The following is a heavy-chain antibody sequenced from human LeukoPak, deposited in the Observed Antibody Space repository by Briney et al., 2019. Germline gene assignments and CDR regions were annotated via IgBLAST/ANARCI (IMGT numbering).Heavy chain of an antibody. D-gene: IGHD6-13*01. Sequence: GRSLRLSCAASGFTFSSYGMHWVRQAPGKGLEWVAVISYDGSNKYYADSVKGRFTISRDNSKNTLYLQMNSLRAEDTAVYYCAKERRDGSWYRYYFDCWGQGTLVTVSS. CDR3: AKERRDGSWYRYYFDC. V-gene: IGHV3-30*18. J-gene: IGHJ4*02. CDR2: ISYDGSNK. CDR1: GFTFSSYG.